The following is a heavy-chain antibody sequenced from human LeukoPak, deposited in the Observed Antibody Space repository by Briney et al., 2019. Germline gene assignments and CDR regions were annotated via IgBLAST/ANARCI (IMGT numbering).Heavy chain of an antibody. Sequence: QPGGSLRLSCAASGFTFSDYYMSWIRQAPGKGLEWVSYISSSGSTIYYADSVKGRFTISRDNSKNTLYLQMNSLRAEDTAVYYCPRGDWETPFDPWGQGTLVTVSS. V-gene: IGHV3-11*04. CDR1: GFTFSDYY. D-gene: IGHD1-26*01. J-gene: IGHJ5*02. CDR3: PRGDWETPFDP. CDR2: ISSSGSTI.